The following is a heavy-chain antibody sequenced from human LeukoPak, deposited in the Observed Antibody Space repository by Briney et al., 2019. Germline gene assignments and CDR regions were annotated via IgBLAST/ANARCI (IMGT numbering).Heavy chain of an antibody. CDR2: ISSSSTYI. J-gene: IGHJ4*02. V-gene: IGHV3-21*04. Sequence: GGSLRLSCAASGFTFSSYSINWVRQAPGKGLEWVSSISSSSTYIYYADSVKGRFTISRDNSKNTLYLQMNSLRADDTAVYYCAKHLGYSTSSGIDYWGQGTLVTVSS. CDR1: GFTFSSYS. D-gene: IGHD6-6*01. CDR3: AKHLGYSTSSGIDY.